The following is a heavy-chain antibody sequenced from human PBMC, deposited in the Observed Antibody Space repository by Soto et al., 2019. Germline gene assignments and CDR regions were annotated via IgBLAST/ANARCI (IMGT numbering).Heavy chain of an antibody. CDR1: GFTFSTYW. V-gene: IGHV3-74*01. CDR2: IKNDGSGT. D-gene: IGHD3-22*01. Sequence: EVQLVESGGGLVQPGGSLRLSCAASGFTFSTYWMHWVRQAPGKGLVWVSRIKNDGSGTYYVDSVEGRFTISRDNAKKTLYLQMNSLRAEDTAVYYCVRVDGDYYDGNGYLGRHWGQGTLVTVSS. J-gene: IGHJ4*02. CDR3: VRVDGDYYDGNGYLGRH.